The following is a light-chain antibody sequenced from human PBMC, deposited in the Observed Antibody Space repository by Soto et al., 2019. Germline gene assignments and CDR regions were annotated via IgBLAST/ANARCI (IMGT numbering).Light chain of an antibody. CDR3: QKYSTFAT. CDR1: QTINNW. CDR2: DAS. Sequence: DIQMTQSPSTLSASVGDRVTITCRASQTINNWLAWYQQKPGKGPKLLIYDASSLESGVPSRLSGSGSGTEFTLTVSSLPPDDFATYYCQKYSTFATFGQGTKVDIK. J-gene: IGKJ2*01. V-gene: IGKV1-5*01.